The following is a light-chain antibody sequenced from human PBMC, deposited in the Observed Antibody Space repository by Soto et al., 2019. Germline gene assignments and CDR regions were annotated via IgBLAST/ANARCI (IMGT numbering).Light chain of an antibody. J-gene: IGKJ1*01. CDR2: GAS. Sequence: EIVMTQSPATLSVSPGERATLSCRASQSVSSNLAWYQQKPGQAPRLLIYGASTRATGIPARFSGSGSGTXXXXTXXXXXSXDFAVYYCQQYNNWPPWTFGQGTKVEIK. V-gene: IGKV3D-15*01. CDR3: QQYNNWPPWT. CDR1: QSVSSN.